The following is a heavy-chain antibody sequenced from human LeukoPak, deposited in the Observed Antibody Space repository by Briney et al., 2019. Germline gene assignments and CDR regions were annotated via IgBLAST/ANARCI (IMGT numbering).Heavy chain of an antibody. J-gene: IGHJ3*02. CDR1: GGSMSNYY. D-gene: IGHD4-17*01. V-gene: IGHV4-4*07. CDR3: TRVTTTVNVFDI. CDR2: IYSTGST. Sequence: PSETLSLTCTVSGGSMSNYYWSWIRQPAGKGLEWIGRIYSTGSTNYNPSLKSRVTMSVDMSKNQFSLKLNSVTAADTAVYYCTRVTTTVNVFDIWGQGTLVTVSS.